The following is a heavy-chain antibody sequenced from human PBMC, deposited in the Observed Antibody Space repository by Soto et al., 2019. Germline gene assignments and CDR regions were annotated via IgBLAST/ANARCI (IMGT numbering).Heavy chain of an antibody. J-gene: IGHJ4*02. CDR1: GGSISSGDYY. V-gene: IGHV4-30-4*01. Sequence: PSETLSLTCTVSGGSISSGDYYWSWIRQPPGKGLEWIGYIYYSGSTYYNPSFKSRVTISVDTSKNQFSLKLSSVTAADTAVYYCARYGHSHIRPYFDYWGQGTLVTVPQ. D-gene: IGHD5-18*01. CDR3: ARYGHSHIRPYFDY. CDR2: IYYSGST.